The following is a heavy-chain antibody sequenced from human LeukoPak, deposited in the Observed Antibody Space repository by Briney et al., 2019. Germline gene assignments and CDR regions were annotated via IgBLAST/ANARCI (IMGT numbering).Heavy chain of an antibody. CDR2: INAGNGNT. J-gene: IGHJ2*01. Sequence: GASVKVSCKASGYTFTSYAMHWVRQAPGQRLEWMGWINAGNGNTKYSQKFQGRVTITRDTSASTAYMELSSLRSEDTAVYYCARDPYPAAAGTSYFDLWGRGTLVTVSS. CDR1: GYTFTSYA. V-gene: IGHV1-3*01. D-gene: IGHD6-13*01. CDR3: ARDPYPAAAGTSYFDL.